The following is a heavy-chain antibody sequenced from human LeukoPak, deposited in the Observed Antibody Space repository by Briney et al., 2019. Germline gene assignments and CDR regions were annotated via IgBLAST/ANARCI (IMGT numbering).Heavy chain of an antibody. CDR3: GRVGAYYGSGSYSDY. Sequence: GSLKLSCAASGFTFTSYTMHWVRQAPGKGLEWVSSISSSGNYIYYADSVKGRFTISRDNAKKSLYLQMNSLRAEDTAVYYCGRVGAYYGSGSYSDYWGQGTLVTVSS. CDR2: ISSSGNYI. CDR1: GFTFTSYT. D-gene: IGHD3-10*01. J-gene: IGHJ4*02. V-gene: IGHV3-21*01.